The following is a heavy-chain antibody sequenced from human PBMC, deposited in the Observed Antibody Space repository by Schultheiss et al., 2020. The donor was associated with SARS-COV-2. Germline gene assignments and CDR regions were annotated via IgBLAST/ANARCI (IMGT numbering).Heavy chain of an antibody. CDR3: ARDIGGSYYPSYYYYGMDV. CDR2: IYHSGST. J-gene: IGHJ6*02. Sequence: SQTLSLTCAVSGGSISSGGYSWSWIRQPPGKGLEWIGYIYHSGSTYYNPSLKSRVTISVDTSKNQFSLKLSSVTAADTAVYYCARDIGGSYYPSYYYYGMDVWGQGTTVTVAS. V-gene: IGHV4-30-2*01. D-gene: IGHD1-26*01. CDR1: GGSISSGGYS.